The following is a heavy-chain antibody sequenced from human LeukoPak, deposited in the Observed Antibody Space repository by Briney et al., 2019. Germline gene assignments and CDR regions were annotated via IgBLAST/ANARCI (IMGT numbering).Heavy chain of an antibody. CDR2: ISSSSSYI. V-gene: IGHV3-21*01. D-gene: IGHD5-12*01. CDR3: ARDKSLLATISLGDSTYYYMDG. J-gene: IGHJ6*03. CDR1: GFTFSSYS. Sequence: GVSLRLSCAASGFTFSSYSMNWVRQAPGKGLEWVSYISSSSSYIYYADSVKGRFTISRDNAKNSLYLQMNSLRAEDTAVYYYARDKSLLATISLGDSTYYYMDGWGKGTTVTVSS.